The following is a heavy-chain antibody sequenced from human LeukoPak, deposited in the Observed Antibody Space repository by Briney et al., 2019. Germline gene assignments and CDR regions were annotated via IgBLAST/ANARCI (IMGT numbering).Heavy chain of an antibody. V-gene: IGHV1-69*02. Sequence: SVKVSCKASGGTFSSYTISWVRQGPGQGLEWMGRIITILGIANYAQKFHGRVTITADKSTRKDYMELSSLRSEDTAVYYCARTLGYPASDAAFDIWGQGTMVTVSS. CDR1: GGTFSSYT. D-gene: IGHD5-18*01. CDR3: ARTLGYPASDAAFDI. J-gene: IGHJ3*02. CDR2: IITILGIA.